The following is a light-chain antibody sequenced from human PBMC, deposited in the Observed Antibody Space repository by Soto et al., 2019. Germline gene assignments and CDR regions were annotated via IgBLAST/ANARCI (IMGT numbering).Light chain of an antibody. CDR2: AAS. Sequence: DIQMTQSPSSLSASVGDRVTITCRASQSISTYLHWYQQKPGKAPNLLIYAASTLQSGVPSRFSGSGSGTDFTLTISRLEPEDFAVYYCQQYGSSPGTFGQGTKVDI. CDR1: QSISTY. CDR3: QQYGSSPGT. J-gene: IGKJ1*01. V-gene: IGKV1-39*01.